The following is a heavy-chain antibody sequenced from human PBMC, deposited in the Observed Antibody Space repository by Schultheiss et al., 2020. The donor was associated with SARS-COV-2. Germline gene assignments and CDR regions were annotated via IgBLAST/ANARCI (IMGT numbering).Heavy chain of an antibody. D-gene: IGHD5-18*01. J-gene: IGHJ1*01. CDR1: GGSISSYY. CDR2: IYYSGST. CDR3: ARGPPSWAGNTAFFQH. V-gene: IGHV4-59*12. Sequence: SETLSLTCTVSGGSISSYYWSWIRQPPGKGLEWIGYIYYSGSTYYNPSLKSRVTISVDTSKNQFSLKLSSVTAADTAVYYCARGPPSWAGNTAFFQHWGQGTLVTVSS.